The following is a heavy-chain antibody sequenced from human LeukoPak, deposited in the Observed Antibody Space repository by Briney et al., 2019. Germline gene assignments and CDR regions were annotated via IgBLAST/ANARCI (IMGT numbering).Heavy chain of an antibody. V-gene: IGHV3-30*04. D-gene: IGHD4-17*01. CDR3: ARGSSWYGDPRGFDN. CDR2: ISYDGSNK. J-gene: IGHJ4*02. CDR1: GFTFNHYA. Sequence: GRSLRLSCTASGFTFNHYAMHWVRQAPGKGLEWMAVISYDGSNKDYADSVKGRFTISRDNSNLTMYLQINSLRVEDTAVYHCARGSSWYGDPRGFDNWGQGALVTVSS.